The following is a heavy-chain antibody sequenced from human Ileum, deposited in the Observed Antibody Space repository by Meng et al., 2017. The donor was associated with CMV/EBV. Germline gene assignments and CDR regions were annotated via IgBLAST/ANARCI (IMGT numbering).Heavy chain of an antibody. V-gene: IGHV4-30-4*08. D-gene: IGHD2-15*01. CDR3: VRQVVAASFDY. CDR1: GCSITSGNYY. CDR2: IYYSGSP. J-gene: IGHJ4*02. Sequence: LQESGPGLVKPSQTLSLTCTVSGCSITSGNYYWSWIRQPPGRGLEWIGYIYYSGSPYYKPSLKSRVTISLDTSKNQFSLNLRSVTATDSAVYYCVRQVVAASFDYWGQGALVTVSS.